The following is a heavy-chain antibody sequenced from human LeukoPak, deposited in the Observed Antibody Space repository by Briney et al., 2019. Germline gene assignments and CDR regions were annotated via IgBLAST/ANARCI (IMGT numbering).Heavy chain of an antibody. CDR1: GDTFSSYA. CDR2: IIPIFGTA. J-gene: IGHJ3*02. CDR3: ARDLRGDAFDI. Sequence: SVKVSCKASGDTFSSYAISSVRQAPGQGLEWMGGIIPIFGTANYAQKFQGRVTITADESTSTAYMELSSLRSEDTAVYYCARDLRGDAFDIWGQGTMVTVSS. D-gene: IGHD5/OR15-5a*01. V-gene: IGHV1-69*13.